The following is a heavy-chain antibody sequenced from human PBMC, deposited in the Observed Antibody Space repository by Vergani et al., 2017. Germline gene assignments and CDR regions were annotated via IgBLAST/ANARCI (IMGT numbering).Heavy chain of an antibody. Sequence: EVQLVESGGGLVQPGRSLRLSCAASGFTFDDYAMHWVRQAPGKGLEWVSVISWNSGSIGYADSVKGRFTISRDNAKNSLYLQMNSLRAEDTALYYCAKDSGSSTSCLIDYWGQGTLVTVSS. V-gene: IGHV3-9*01. CDR3: AKDSGSSTSCLIDY. CDR1: GFTFDDYA. CDR2: ISWNSGSI. D-gene: IGHD2-2*01. J-gene: IGHJ4*02.